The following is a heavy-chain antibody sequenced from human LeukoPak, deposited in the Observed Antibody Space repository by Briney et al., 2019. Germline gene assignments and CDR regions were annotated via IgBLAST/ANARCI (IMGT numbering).Heavy chain of an antibody. V-gene: IGHV3-43*01. CDR1: GFTFDDYT. CDR2: ISWDGGST. CDR3: AKDYAYYDSSDGFDY. J-gene: IGHJ4*02. Sequence: GGSLRLSCAASGFTFDDYTMHWVRQAPGKGLEWVSLISWDGGSTYYADSVKGRFTISRDNSKNSLYLQMNSLRTEDTALYYCAKDYAYYDSSDGFDYWGQGTLVTVSS. D-gene: IGHD3-22*01.